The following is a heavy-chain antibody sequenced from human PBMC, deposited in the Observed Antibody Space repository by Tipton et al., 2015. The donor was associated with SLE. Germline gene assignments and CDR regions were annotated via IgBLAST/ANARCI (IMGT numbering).Heavy chain of an antibody. V-gene: IGHV4-61*08. CDR3: AREGDGYSFDY. Sequence: TLSLTCTVSGGSISSGGYYWSWIRQHPGKGLEWIGYIYYSGSTNYNPSLKSRVTISVDTSKNQFSLKLSSVTAADTAVYYCAREGDGYSFDYWGQGTLVTVSS. CDR2: IYYSGST. D-gene: IGHD5-24*01. J-gene: IGHJ4*02. CDR1: GGSISSGGYY.